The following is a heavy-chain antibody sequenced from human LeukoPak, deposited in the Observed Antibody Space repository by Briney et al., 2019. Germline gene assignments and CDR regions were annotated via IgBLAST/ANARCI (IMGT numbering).Heavy chain of an antibody. CDR2: ISSGSSYI. CDR1: GFTLSRYS. CDR3: ARGSTGYSSGLDY. J-gene: IGHJ4*02. Sequence: GGSLRLSCAASGFTLSRYSMNWVRQAPGKGLEWVSSISSGSSYIYYADSVKGRFTISRDNAKNSLYLQMNSLRAEDTAVYYCARGSTGYSSGLDYWGQGTLVTVSS. D-gene: IGHD6-19*01. V-gene: IGHV3-21*01.